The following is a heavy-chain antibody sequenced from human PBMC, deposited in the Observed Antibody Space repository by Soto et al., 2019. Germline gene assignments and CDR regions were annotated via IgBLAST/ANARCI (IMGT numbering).Heavy chain of an antibody. CDR3: ATSTAYYDILNGKYSYYYGLDV. CDR1: GGSFSGYY. V-gene: IGHV4-34*01. CDR2: INHSGST. Sequence: PSETLSLTCAVYGGSFSGYYWSWIRQPPGKGLEWIGEINHSGSTNYNPSLKSRVTISVDTSKNQFSLKLSSVTAADTAVYYCATSTAYYDILNGKYSYYYGLDVWGQGTTVTVSS. D-gene: IGHD3-9*01. J-gene: IGHJ6*02.